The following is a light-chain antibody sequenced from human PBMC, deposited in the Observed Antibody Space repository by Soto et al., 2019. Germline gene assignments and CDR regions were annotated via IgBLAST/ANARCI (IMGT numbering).Light chain of an antibody. CDR2: SAS. CDR3: QKFNTAPLT. V-gene: IGKV1-27*01. J-gene: IGKJ5*01. CDR1: QDISVY. Sequence: DIQITQSPSSLSASVGDRVTITCRASQDISVYLAWYQQKPGKVPKLLIYSASTLQSGVPSRFSGSGSGTDFTLTISSLQPEDVATYFCQKFNTAPLTFGQGTLLEIK.